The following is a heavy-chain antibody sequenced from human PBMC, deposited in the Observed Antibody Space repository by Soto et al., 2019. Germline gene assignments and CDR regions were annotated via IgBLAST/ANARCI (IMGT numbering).Heavy chain of an antibody. Sequence: QVQLVESGGGVVQPGRSLRLSCAASGFTFSSYAMHWVRQAPGKGLEWVAVISYDGSNKYYADSVKGRFTISRDNSKNTLYLQMNSLRAEDTAVYYCARRGRTDAFDIWCQGTMVTVSS. J-gene: IGHJ3*02. D-gene: IGHD1-26*01. CDR2: ISYDGSNK. V-gene: IGHV3-30-3*01. CDR3: ARRGRTDAFDI. CDR1: GFTFSSYA.